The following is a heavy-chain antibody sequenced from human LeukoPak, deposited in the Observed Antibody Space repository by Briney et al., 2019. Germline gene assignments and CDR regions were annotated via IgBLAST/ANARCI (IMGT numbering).Heavy chain of an antibody. CDR2: IYHSGST. V-gene: IGHV4-38-2*02. CDR1: GYSISSGNY. Sequence: SETLSLTCAVSGYSISSGNYWGWIRQPPGKGLEWIGSIYHSGSTYYNPSLKSRVTISVDTSKNQFSLKLSSVTAADTAVYYCARDDSSGWVGVGYFDYWGQGTLVTVSS. CDR3: ARDDSSGWVGVGYFDY. J-gene: IGHJ4*02. D-gene: IGHD6-19*01.